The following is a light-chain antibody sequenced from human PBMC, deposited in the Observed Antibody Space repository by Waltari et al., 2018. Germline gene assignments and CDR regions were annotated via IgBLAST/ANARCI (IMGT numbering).Light chain of an antibody. CDR3: QQYNNWPET. CDR2: GAS. Sequence: EIVMTQSPATLSLSPGDRATLSCRASQSVGSNLAWYQQKPGQAPRLLIYGASTRATGIPARFSGSGSGTQFTLTISSLQSEDFAVYYCQQYNNWPETFGQGTKVEIK. V-gene: IGKV3-15*01. CDR1: QSVGSN. J-gene: IGKJ1*01.